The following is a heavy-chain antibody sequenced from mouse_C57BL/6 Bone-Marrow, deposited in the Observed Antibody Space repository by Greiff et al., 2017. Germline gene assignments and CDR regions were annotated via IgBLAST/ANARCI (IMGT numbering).Heavy chain of an antibody. J-gene: IGHJ1*03. CDR1: GYTFTDYT. CDR2: IYPRDGST. CDR3: ATRGLYWYFDV. Sequence: QVQLQQSDAELVKPGASVKISCKVSGYTFTDYTIHWMKQRPEQGLEWIGYIYPRDGSTKYNEKFKGKATLTAYKSSSTAYMQLTSLTSEDSAVYFCATRGLYWYFDVWGTGTTVTVSS. D-gene: IGHD3-3*01. V-gene: IGHV1-78*01.